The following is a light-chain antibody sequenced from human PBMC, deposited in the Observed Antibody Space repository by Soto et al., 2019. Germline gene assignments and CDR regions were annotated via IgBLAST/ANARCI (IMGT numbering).Light chain of an antibody. V-gene: IGLV7-43*01. J-gene: IGLJ3*02. CDR2: STT. CDR3: LLWSGGSGV. Sequence: QAVVTQEPSLTVSPGGTVTLTCASSTGAVTSGYYANWFQQKPGQAPRLLIYSTTNKHSWTPARFSGSLLGGRAVLTLSGVQPDDESDYYCLLWSGGSGVFGGGTRLTVL. CDR1: TGAVTSGYY.